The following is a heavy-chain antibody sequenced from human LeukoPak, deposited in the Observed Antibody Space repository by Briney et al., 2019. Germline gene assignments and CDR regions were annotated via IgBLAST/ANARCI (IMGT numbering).Heavy chain of an antibody. CDR2: MNPSGGST. D-gene: IGHD3-22*01. CDR3: ARDWEQYYYDSSGYSIFGGPFDY. CDR1: GYTFTSYY. J-gene: IGHJ4*02. V-gene: IGHV1-46*01. Sequence: ASVKVSCKASGYTFTSYYMHWVRQAPGQGLEWMGIMNPSGGSTSYAQKFQGRVTMTRDTSTSTVYMELSSLRSEDTAVYYCARDWEQYYYDSSGYSIFGGPFDYWGQGTLVTVSS.